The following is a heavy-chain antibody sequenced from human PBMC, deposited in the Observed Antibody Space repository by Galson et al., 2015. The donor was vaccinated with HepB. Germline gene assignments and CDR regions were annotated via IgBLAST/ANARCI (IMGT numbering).Heavy chain of an antibody. V-gene: IGHV3-15*01. J-gene: IGHJ6*02. Sequence: ALRLSCAASGFTFSNAWMSWGRQAPGKGLEWVGRVKSKTAGGTTDHAAPVKGRFTISRDDSKNTLYLQMNSLKTEHTAVYYCTTGGDTVYYYGMDVWGQGTTVTVSS. D-gene: IGHD5-18*01. CDR1: GFTFSNAW. CDR3: TTGGDTVYYYGMDV. CDR2: VKSKTAGGTT.